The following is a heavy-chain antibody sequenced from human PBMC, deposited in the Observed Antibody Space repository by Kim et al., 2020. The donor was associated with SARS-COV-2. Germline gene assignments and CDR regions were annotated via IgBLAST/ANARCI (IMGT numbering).Heavy chain of an antibody. D-gene: IGHD2-8*01. Sequence: SETLSLTCTVSGGSISSSSYYWGWIRQPPGKELEWIGSIYYSGSTYYNPSLKSRVTISVDTSKNQFSLKLSSVTAADTAVYYCARHGVNYEPNWFDPWGQGTLVTVSS. CDR3: ARHGVNYEPNWFDP. V-gene: IGHV4-39*01. J-gene: IGHJ5*02. CDR2: IYYSGST. CDR1: GGSISSSSYY.